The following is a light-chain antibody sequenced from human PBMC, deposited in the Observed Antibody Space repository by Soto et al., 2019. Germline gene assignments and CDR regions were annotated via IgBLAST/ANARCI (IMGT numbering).Light chain of an antibody. V-gene: IGKV1-12*01. CDR3: QQANSFPLT. CDR2: TGS. J-gene: IGKJ4*01. Sequence: DIQMTQSPSSVSAAVGDRVSITCRASQGISNWLAWYQQKPGRAPKLLIYTGSSLQSGVPSRFSGTGSGTDFTLTISSLQPEDVATYYCQQANSFPLTFGGGTKVEIK. CDR1: QGISNW.